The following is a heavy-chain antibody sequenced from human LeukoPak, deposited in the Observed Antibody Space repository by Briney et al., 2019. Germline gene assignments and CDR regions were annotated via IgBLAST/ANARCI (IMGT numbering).Heavy chain of an antibody. CDR1: EFIVSINY. CDR2: IYSRGDT. Sequence: GGSLRLSCAASEFIVSINYMTWVRQAPGKGLEWVSLIYSRGDTKYADSVKGRFTISRDNSKNTLYLQMSSLRTEDTAMYYCARGQKQQLIRRYHYMDVWGKGTTVTVSS. CDR3: ARGQKQQLIRRYHYMDV. D-gene: IGHD6-13*01. J-gene: IGHJ6*03. V-gene: IGHV3-66*01.